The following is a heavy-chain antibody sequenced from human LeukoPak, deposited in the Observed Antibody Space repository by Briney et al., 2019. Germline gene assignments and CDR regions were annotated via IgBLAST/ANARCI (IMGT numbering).Heavy chain of an antibody. CDR3: ARVQYCSSASCYGEIDY. V-gene: IGHV3-48*04. D-gene: IGHD2-2*01. CDR1: GFTFSSYS. CDR2: ISSSSSTR. Sequence: GGSLRLSCVASGFTFSSYSMNWVRQAPGKGLEWVSYISSSSSTRYYADSVKGRFTISRGNAKNSLFLQMNSLRAEDTAVYYCARVQYCSSASCYGEIDYWGQGTLVTVSS. J-gene: IGHJ4*02.